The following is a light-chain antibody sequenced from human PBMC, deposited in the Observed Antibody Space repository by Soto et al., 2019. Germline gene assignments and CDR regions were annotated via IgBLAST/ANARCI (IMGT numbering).Light chain of an antibody. V-gene: IGKV3D-20*02. CDR1: QSVSSSY. CDR3: QQRAGWLTWP. Sequence: EIVLTQSPGTLSLSPGERATLSCRASQSVSSSYLAWYQQKPGQAPRLLIYDASLRATGIPARFTGSGSGTDFTLTISSLEPEDFAVYYCQQRAGWLTWPFGQGTKVEI. CDR2: DAS. J-gene: IGKJ1*01.